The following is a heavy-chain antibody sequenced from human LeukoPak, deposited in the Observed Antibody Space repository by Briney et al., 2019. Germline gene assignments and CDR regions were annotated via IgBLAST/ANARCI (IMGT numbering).Heavy chain of an antibody. Sequence: ASVKVSCKASGYTFTSYAMHWVRQAPGQRLEWMGWINAGKGNTKYSQKFQGRVTITRDTSASTAYMELSSLRSEDTAVYYCARELGGYYYGMDVWGKGTTVTVSS. V-gene: IGHV1-3*01. D-gene: IGHD3-16*01. CDR3: ARELGGYYYGMDV. CDR2: INAGKGNT. CDR1: GYTFTSYA. J-gene: IGHJ6*04.